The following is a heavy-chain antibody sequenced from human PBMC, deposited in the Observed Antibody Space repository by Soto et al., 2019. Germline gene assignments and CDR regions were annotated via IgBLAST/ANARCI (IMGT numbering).Heavy chain of an antibody. V-gene: IGHV4-59*11. J-gene: IGHJ4*02. Sequence: SETHRVTSTVADGSIISHGWSWIRQKPGKGLEWIGYIYYRGGTRYNPSLKSRLTISVDTSKNQFSLSLSSVPPTDTAVYYCARNLGQGNTLAHTYFDFWGQGPLVTSPQ. CDR3: ARNLGQGNTLAHTYFDF. CDR1: DGSIISHG. D-gene: IGHD3-16*01. CDR2: IYYRGGT.